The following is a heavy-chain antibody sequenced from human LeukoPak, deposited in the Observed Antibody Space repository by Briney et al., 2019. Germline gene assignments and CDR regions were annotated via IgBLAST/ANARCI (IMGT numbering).Heavy chain of an antibody. V-gene: IGHV4-34*01. J-gene: IGHJ4*02. CDR2: INHSGST. CDR1: GGSITTYY. CDR3: ARTSIQLWLRAIDY. Sequence: SETLSLTCTVSGGSITTYYWSWIRQPPGKGLEWIGEINHSGSTNYNPSLKSRVTISVDTSKNQFSLKLSSVTAADTAVYYCARTSIQLWLRAIDYWGQGTLVTVSS. D-gene: IGHD5-18*01.